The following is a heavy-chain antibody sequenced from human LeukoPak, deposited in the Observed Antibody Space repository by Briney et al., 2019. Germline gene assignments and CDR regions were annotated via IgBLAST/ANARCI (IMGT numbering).Heavy chain of an antibody. Sequence: SGSGGSTYYAASVKGRFTISRDNSKNTLYLQMNSLRAEDTAVYYCAKDADYYGSGSYFDYWGQGTLVTVSS. CDR2: SGSGGST. J-gene: IGHJ4*02. CDR3: AKDADYYGSGSYFDY. V-gene: IGHV3-23*01. D-gene: IGHD3-10*01.